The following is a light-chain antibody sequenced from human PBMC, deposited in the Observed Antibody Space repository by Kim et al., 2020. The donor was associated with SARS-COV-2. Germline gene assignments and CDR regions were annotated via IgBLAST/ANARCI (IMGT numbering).Light chain of an antibody. CDR3: QTWGTGIVV. Sequence: SVKLTFTLRSGHSSYAIAWHQQQPEKGPRYLMKLNTDGSHSKGDGIPDRFSGSSSGAERYLTISSLQSEDEADYYCQTWGTGIVVFGGGTQLTVL. CDR2: LNTDGSH. V-gene: IGLV4-69*01. CDR1: SGHSSYA. J-gene: IGLJ2*01.